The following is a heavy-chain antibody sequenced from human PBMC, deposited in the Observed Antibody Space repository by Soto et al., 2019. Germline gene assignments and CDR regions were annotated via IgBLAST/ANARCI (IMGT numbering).Heavy chain of an antibody. CDR2: ITGGGGAT. CDR1: GFTFSSYA. CDR3: AKAGSGATVYNFYYGMNV. V-gene: IGHV3-23*01. J-gene: IGHJ6*02. Sequence: SGGSLRLSCAASGFTFSSYAMSWVRQAPGKGLEWVSSITGGGGATYLADSVKGRFTISRDNSKNTLYLQMNSLRADDTAVYYCAKAGSGATVYNFYYGMNVWGQGTTVTVSS. D-gene: IGHD6-19*01.